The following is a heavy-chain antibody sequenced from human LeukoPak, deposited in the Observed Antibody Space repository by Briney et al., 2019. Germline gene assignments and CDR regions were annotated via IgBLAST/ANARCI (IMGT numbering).Heavy chain of an antibody. CDR1: GFTFSSYA. CDR2: ISYDGSNK. J-gene: IGHJ4*02. V-gene: IGHV3-30-3*01. Sequence: GGSLRLSCAASGFTFSSYAVHWVRQAPGKGLEWVAVISYDGSNKYYADSVKGRFTISRDNSKNTLYLQMNSLRAEDTAVYYCARAAHLCSGGSCYRGALDYWGQGTLVTVSS. D-gene: IGHD2-15*01. CDR3: ARAAHLCSGGSCYRGALDY.